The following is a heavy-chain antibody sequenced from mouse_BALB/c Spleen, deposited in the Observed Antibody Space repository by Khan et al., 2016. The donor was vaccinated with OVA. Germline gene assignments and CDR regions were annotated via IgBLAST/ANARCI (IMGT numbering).Heavy chain of an antibody. Sequence: QVQLKESGPGLVAPSQSLSITCTVSGFSLTSYGIHWVRQPPGKGLEWLVVIWSDGSTNYNSVLKSRLSISKVNSKSQVFLKMNSLHTDDTAIYYCARWFDGYSSLYAMDYWGQGTSVTVSS. D-gene: IGHD2-3*01. CDR3: ARWFDGYSSLYAMDY. J-gene: IGHJ4*01. V-gene: IGHV2-6*02. CDR2: IWSDGST. CDR1: GFSLTSYG.